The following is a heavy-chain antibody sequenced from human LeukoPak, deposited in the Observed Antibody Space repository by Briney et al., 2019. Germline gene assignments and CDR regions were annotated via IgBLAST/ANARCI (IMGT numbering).Heavy chain of an antibody. CDR3: AKAGSGYYSVSSSFDY. D-gene: IGHD3-22*01. V-gene: IGHV3-30*18. CDR2: ISHDGSNK. Sequence: GGSLRLSCAASGFTFSSYGMHWVRQAPGKGLEWVAVISHDGSNKYYADSVKGRFTISRDNSKNTLYLQMNSLRAEDTAVYYCAKAGSGYYSVSSSFDYWGQGTLVTVSS. J-gene: IGHJ4*02. CDR1: GFTFSSYG.